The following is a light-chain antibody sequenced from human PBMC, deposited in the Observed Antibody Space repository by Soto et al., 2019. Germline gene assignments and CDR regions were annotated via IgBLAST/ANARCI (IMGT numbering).Light chain of an antibody. J-gene: IGLJ1*01. CDR3: CSYTTSNTRQIV. V-gene: IGLV2-14*01. CDR1: SSDVGGYNY. Sequence: QSVLTQPASVSGSPGQSITISCTGTSSDVGGYNYVSWYQQHPGKAPKLMIYDVSNRPSGVSNRFSGSKSGKTASLTISWLQAEDEADYYCCSYTTSNTRQIVFGTGTKVTVL. CDR2: DVS.